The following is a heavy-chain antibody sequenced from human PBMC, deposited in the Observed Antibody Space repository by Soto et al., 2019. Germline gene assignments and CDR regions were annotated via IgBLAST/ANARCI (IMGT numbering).Heavy chain of an antibody. CDR3: ARDQYGDYSRQVDY. J-gene: IGHJ4*02. CDR1: GGTFSSYT. Sequence: VKVSCKASGGTFSSYTISWVRQAPGQGLEWMGRIIPILGIANYAQKFQGRVTITADKSTSTAYMELSSLRSEDTAVYYCARDQYGDYSRQVDYWGQGTLVTVSS. CDR2: IIPILGIA. V-gene: IGHV1-69*04. D-gene: IGHD4-17*01.